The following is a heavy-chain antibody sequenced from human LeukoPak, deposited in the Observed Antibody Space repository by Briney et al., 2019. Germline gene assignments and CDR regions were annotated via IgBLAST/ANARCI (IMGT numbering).Heavy chain of an antibody. J-gene: IGHJ3*02. CDR1: GYTFTSYD. CDR3: ARGLNWNYYAFDI. V-gene: IGHV1-8*01. CDR2: MNPNSGST. D-gene: IGHD1-7*01. Sequence: ASVKVSCKASGYTFTSYDINWVRQATGQGLEWMGWMNPNSGSTGYAQKFQGRVTMTRNTSISTAYMELSSLRSEDTAVYYCARGLNWNYYAFDIWGQGTMVTVSS.